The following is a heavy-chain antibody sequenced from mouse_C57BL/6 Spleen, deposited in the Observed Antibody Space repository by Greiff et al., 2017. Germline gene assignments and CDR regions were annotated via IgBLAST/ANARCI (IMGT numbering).Heavy chain of an antibody. J-gene: IGHJ2*01. CDR2: IDPNSGGT. CDR1: GYTFTSYW. D-gene: IGHD1-1*01. CDR3: ARAGLFTTVVPYFDY. Sequence: VQLQQSGAELVKPGASVKLSCKASGYTFTSYWMHWVKQRPGRGLEWIGRIDPNSGGTKYNEQFKSKATLTVDKPSSTAYMQLSSLTSEDSAVYYCARAGLFTTVVPYFDYWGQGTTLTVSS. V-gene: IGHV1-72*01.